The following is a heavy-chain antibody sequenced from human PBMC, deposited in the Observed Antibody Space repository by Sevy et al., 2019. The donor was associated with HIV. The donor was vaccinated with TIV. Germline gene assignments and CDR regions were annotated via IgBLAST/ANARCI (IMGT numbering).Heavy chain of an antibody. V-gene: IGHV3-53*01. Sequence: GGSLRLSCAASGFTVSSNYMSWVRQAPGKGLEWVSVIYSGGSTYYADSVKGRFTISRDNSKNTLHLQMNSLRAEDTAVYYCARFRRWLQFGYYYYGMDVWGQGTTVTVSS. D-gene: IGHD5-12*01. CDR1: GFTVSSNY. J-gene: IGHJ6*02. CDR3: ARFRRWLQFGYYYYGMDV. CDR2: IYSGGST.